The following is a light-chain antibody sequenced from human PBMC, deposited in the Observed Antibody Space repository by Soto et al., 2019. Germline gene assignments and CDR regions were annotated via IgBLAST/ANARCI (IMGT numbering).Light chain of an antibody. Sequence: EIVLTQSPGTLSLSPGEGATLSCRASQSVSSNYLAWYQQKPGQAPRLLIFGASSRASDIPDRFSGSGSGTDFNLTISRLEPEDFAVYYCQQYGSSPPYTFGQGTKLEIK. J-gene: IGKJ2*01. CDR2: GAS. CDR3: QQYGSSPPYT. CDR1: QSVSSNY. V-gene: IGKV3-20*01.